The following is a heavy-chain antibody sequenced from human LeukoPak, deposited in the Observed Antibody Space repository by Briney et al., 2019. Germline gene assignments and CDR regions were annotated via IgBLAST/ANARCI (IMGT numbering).Heavy chain of an antibody. CDR3: AKALFGGSYSAMIGAFDI. Sequence: PGGSLRLSCAASGFTFSSYSMHWVGQAPGKGLEWVSSISSSSSYIYYADSVKGRFTISRDNAKNSLYLQMNSLRAEDTALYYCAKALFGGSYSAMIGAFDIWGQGTMVTVSS. D-gene: IGHD1-26*01. V-gene: IGHV3-21*04. CDR1: GFTFSSYS. J-gene: IGHJ3*02. CDR2: ISSSSSYI.